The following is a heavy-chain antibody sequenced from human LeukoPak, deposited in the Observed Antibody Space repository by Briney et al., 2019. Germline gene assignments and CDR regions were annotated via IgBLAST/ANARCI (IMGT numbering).Heavy chain of an antibody. J-gene: IGHJ4*02. CDR1: GGSFSGYY. V-gene: IGHV4-34*01. CDR2: INHSGSA. Sequence: SEALSLTCAVYGGSFSGYYWTWIRQTPGKGLEWIGQINHSGSANYNPSLKSRVTMSVDTSKHQFSLKLTSVTAADTAVYYCARGCPGYWGQGTLVTVSS. CDR3: ARGCPGY.